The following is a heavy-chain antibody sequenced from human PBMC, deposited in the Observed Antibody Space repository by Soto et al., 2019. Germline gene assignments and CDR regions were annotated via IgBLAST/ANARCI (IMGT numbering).Heavy chain of an antibody. CDR2: IYHSGST. CDR1: GGSISSSNW. CDR3: APTCRRLAEYDY. J-gene: IGHJ4*02. V-gene: IGHV4-4*02. Sequence: QVQLQESGPGLVKPSGTLSLTCAVSGGSISSSNWWSWVRQPPGKGLEWIGEIYHSGSTNYNPSRKSRVTTSVDKSHSPFSLKLSSVTAADTAVYYCAPTCRRLAEYDYWGQGTLVTVSS. D-gene: IGHD3-9*01.